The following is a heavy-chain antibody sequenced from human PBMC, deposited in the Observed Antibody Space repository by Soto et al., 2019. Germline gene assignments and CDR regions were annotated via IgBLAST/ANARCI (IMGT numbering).Heavy chain of an antibody. CDR2: IKEDGSEK. D-gene: IGHD1-20*01. V-gene: IGHV3-7*03. Sequence: GGSLRVSCAASGFTFSPYWMTWVRQAPGKGLEWVANIKEDGSEKYYVDSVKGRFTISRDNAKNSPYVEMNSLRVEDTAVYYCARDGISGTIDFWGQGALVTVSS. CDR3: ARDGISGTIDF. J-gene: IGHJ4*02. CDR1: GFTFSPYW.